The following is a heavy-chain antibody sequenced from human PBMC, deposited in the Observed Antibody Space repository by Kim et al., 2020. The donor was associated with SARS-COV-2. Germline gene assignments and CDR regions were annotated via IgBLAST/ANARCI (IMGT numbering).Heavy chain of an antibody. J-gene: IGHJ4*02. CDR3: ARVPFVEWAFDY. V-gene: IGHV3-21*01. Sequence: GGSLRLSCAASGFTFSSYSMNWVRQAPGKGLEWVSSISSSSSYIYYADSVKGRFTISRDNAKNSLYLQMNSLRAEDTAVYYCARVPFVEWAFDYWGQGTLVTVSS. D-gene: IGHD1-26*01. CDR2: ISSSSSYI. CDR1: GFTFSSYS.